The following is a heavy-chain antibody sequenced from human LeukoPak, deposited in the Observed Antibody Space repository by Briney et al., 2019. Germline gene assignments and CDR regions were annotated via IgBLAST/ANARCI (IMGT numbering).Heavy chain of an antibody. CDR2: IRSKTYGGTT. CDR3: SSYSESHRA. CDR1: GFTFGDYA. J-gene: IGHJ5*02. Sequence: GGSLRLSCTASGFTFGDYAMSWVRQAPGKGLEWVGFIRSKTYGGTTDYATSVKGRFTISRDDSKSIAYLQMNSLKAEDTALYYCSSYSESHRAWGQGTLVTVSS. V-gene: IGHV3-49*04. D-gene: IGHD1-26*01.